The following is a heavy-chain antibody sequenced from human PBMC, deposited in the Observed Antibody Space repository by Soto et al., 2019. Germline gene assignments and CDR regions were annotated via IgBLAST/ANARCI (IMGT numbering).Heavy chain of an antibody. CDR2: IYYSGST. J-gene: IGHJ4*02. CDR1: GGSISSGDYY. V-gene: IGHV4-30-4*01. D-gene: IGHD3-10*01. Sequence: QVQLQESGPGLVEPSQTLSLTCTVSGGSISSGDYYWSWIRQPPGKGLEWIGYIYYSGSTYYNPSLKSRVTISLDTSKNQFSLKLSSVTAADTAVYYCARDRNYHGSGRPFDCWGQGALVTVSS. CDR3: ARDRNYHGSGRPFDC.